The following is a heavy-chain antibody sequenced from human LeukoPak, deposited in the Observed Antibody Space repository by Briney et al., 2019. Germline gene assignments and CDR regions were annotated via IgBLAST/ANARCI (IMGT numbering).Heavy chain of an antibody. J-gene: IGHJ4*02. V-gene: IGHV4-31*03. CDR1: GGSISSGGYY. CDR3: ARETSFRYYDFWSGWDY. Sequence: PSETLSLTCTVSGGSISSGGYYWSWIRQYPGKGLEWIGYIYYSGSTYYNPSLKSRVTISVDTSKNQFSLKLSSVTAADTAVYYCARETSFRYYDFWSGWDYWGQGTLVTVSS. D-gene: IGHD3-3*01. CDR2: IYYSGST.